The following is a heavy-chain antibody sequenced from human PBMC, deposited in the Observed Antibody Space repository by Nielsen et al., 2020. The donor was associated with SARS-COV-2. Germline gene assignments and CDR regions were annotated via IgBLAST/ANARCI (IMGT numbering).Heavy chain of an antibody. Sequence: GESLKISCAASGFTFSSYSMNWVRQAPGKGLEWVSSISSSSSYIYYADSVKGRFTISRDNAKNSLYLQMNSLRTEDTALYYCAKGSYYGSGSYYPADYWGQGTLVTVSS. CDR3: AKGSYYGSGSYYPADY. J-gene: IGHJ4*02. V-gene: IGHV3-21*04. CDR2: ISSSSSYI. D-gene: IGHD3-10*01. CDR1: GFTFSSYS.